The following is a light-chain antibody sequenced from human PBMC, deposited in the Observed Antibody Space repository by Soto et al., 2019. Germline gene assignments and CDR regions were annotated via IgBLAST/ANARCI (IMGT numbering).Light chain of an antibody. Sequence: QSALTQPASVSGSPGQSITISCTGTSSDVGGYNYVSWYQQHPGKAPKLMIYDVSNRPSGVSNRFSGSKSGNTASLTISGLQAEDEADYYCSSYTSSSTLSYVFGTGPKVTVL. CDR2: DVS. J-gene: IGLJ1*01. V-gene: IGLV2-14*01. CDR1: SSDVGGYNY. CDR3: SSYTSSSTLSYV.